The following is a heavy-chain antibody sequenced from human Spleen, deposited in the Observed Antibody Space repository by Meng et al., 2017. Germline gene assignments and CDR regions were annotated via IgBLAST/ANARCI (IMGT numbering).Heavy chain of an antibody. V-gene: IGHV3-74*01. J-gene: IGHJ1*01. CDR1: GFSFSAHC. CDR3: VRGSYTWVENFRH. CDR2: IKSDGSDT. D-gene: IGHD1-26*01. Sequence: GESLKISCATSGFSFSAHCMHWVRQAPGKGLEWVSRIKSDGSDTNYADSVKGRFTISRDNAKNTLYLEMNSLRVEDTGLYYCVRGSYTWVENFRHWGQGTLVTVSS.